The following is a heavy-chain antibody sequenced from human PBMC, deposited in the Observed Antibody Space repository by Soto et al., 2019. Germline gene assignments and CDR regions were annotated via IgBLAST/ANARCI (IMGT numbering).Heavy chain of an antibody. V-gene: IGHV3-7*01. CDR2: IKQDGSEK. Sequence: GGSLRLSCAASGFTFSSYWMSWVRQAPGKGLEWVANIKQDGSEKYYVDSVKGRFTISRDNAKNSLYLQMNSLGAEDTAVYYCARVPYDSSGYYDYWGQGTLVTVSS. J-gene: IGHJ4*01. CDR3: ARVPYDSSGYYDY. CDR1: GFTFSSYW. D-gene: IGHD3-22*01.